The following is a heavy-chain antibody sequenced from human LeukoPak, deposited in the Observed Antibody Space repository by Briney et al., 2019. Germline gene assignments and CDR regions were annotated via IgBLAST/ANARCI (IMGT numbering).Heavy chain of an antibody. J-gene: IGHJ4*02. D-gene: IGHD1-26*01. CDR2: ISGSGGST. Sequence: GGSLRLSCAASGFTFSSYAMSWVRQAPGKGLEWVSAISGSGGSTYYADSVKGRFTISRDNSKNTLYLQMNSLRAEDTAVYYCAKGIVGATRKINFFDYWGQGTLVTASS. CDR1: GFTFSSYA. V-gene: IGHV3-23*01. CDR3: AKGIVGATRKINFFDY.